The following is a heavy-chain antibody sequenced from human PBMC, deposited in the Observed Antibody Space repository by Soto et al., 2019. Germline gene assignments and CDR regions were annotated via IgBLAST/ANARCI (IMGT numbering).Heavy chain of an antibody. D-gene: IGHD6-19*01. CDR2: ITGSGAST. Sequence: EEQLLESGGGLEQPGGSLRLSCAGSGFTFSTYAMSWVRQAPGKGPEWVSDITGSGASTNYAVSVKGRFTISRDNSKSTLYLQMNSLRAEYPAVYYCAKGHASGLPYYFEYWGQGTLVTVSS. V-gene: IGHV3-23*01. CDR3: AKGHASGLPYYFEY. J-gene: IGHJ4*02. CDR1: GFTFSTYA.